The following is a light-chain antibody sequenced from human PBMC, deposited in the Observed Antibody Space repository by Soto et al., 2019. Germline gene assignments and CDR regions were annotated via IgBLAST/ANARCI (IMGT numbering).Light chain of an antibody. J-gene: IGKJ1*01. Sequence: VVTLSPLALPVTPGETASISCRSSHSLRHSNGYTYLDWYLPKPGQSPKLLIYLGSNRASGVPDRFSGSGAGREYTPKISRVVHEEDLVFYCVQQLDSSPWTFGQGTKVDI. CDR3: VQQLDSSPWT. V-gene: IGKV2-28*01. CDR1: HSLRHSNGYTY. CDR2: LGS.